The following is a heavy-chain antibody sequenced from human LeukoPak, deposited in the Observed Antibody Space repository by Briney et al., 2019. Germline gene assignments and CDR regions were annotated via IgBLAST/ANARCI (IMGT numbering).Heavy chain of an antibody. D-gene: IGHD2-15*01. CDR2: ISSSGSTI. J-gene: IGHJ5*02. V-gene: IGHV3-48*03. Sequence: GSLRLSCAASGFTFSSYEMNWVRQAPGKGLEWVSYISSSGSTIYYADSVKGRFTISRDNAKNSLYLQMNSLRAEDTAVYYCARAHRYCSGGSCPFAFDPWGQRTLVTVSS. CDR3: ARAHRYCSGGSCPFAFDP. CDR1: GFTFSSYE.